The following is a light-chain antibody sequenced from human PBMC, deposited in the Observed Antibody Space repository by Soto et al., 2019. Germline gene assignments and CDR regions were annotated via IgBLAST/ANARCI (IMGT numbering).Light chain of an antibody. V-gene: IGKV3-15*01. CDR1: QSVSSN. CDR3: QQYNNWPLT. Sequence: IVMTQSPATLSVSPGERATLSCRASQSVSSNLAWYQQKPGQAPRLLIYGASTRATGIPARFSGSGSGTEFTLTISSLQSEDFAVYYCQQYNNWPLTFGGRTKVDIK. J-gene: IGKJ4*01. CDR2: GAS.